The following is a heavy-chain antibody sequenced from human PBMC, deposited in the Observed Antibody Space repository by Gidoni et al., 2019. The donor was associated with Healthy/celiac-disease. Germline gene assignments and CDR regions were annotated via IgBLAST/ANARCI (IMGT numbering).Heavy chain of an antibody. CDR2: IYYSGST. J-gene: IGHJ4*02. D-gene: IGHD3-10*01. CDR3: ARGPYYYGSGSYKNFDY. CDR1: GGSISSGGYY. Sequence: QVQLQESGPGLVKPSQTLSLTCNVAGGSISSGGYYWSWIRQHPGKGLEWIGYIYYSGSTYYNPSLKSRVTISVDTSKNQFSLKLSSVTAADTAVYYCARGPYYYGSGSYKNFDYWGQGTLVTVSS. V-gene: IGHV4-31*03.